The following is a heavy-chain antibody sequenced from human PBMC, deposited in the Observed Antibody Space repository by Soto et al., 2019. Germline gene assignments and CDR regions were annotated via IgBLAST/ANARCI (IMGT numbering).Heavy chain of an antibody. J-gene: IGHJ4*02. D-gene: IGHD3-16*01. V-gene: IGHV3-48*02. Sequence: DVQLVESGGGLVQPGGSLRLSCTAAGFTFSSRAMNWVRQFPGRGLEWVSYISSSSSNIDYEDSVKGRFTVSRDNAKKPLYLQMNTLSDEDTAVYYCASARALASNWYYYLESWGQGTLVTVSS. CDR2: ISSSSSNI. CDR3: ASARALASNWYYYLES. CDR1: GFTFSSRA.